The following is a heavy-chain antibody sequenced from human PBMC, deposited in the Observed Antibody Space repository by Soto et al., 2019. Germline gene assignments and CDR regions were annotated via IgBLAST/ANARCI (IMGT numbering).Heavy chain of an antibody. Sequence: EVQLLESGGGLVQPGGSLRLSCAASGFTFSSYAMSWVRQAPGKGLEWVSAISGSGGSTYYADSVKGRFTISRDNSKNTLYLEMNSLGAEDTAVYYCAKAYRSYCGGACYSTSLDYWGQGTLVTVSS. CDR1: GFTFSSYA. J-gene: IGHJ4*02. D-gene: IGHD2-21*02. V-gene: IGHV3-23*01. CDR3: AKAYRSYCGGACYSTSLDY. CDR2: ISGSGGST.